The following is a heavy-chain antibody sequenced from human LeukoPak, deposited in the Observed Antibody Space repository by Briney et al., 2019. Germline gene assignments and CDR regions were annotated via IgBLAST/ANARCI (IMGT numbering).Heavy chain of an antibody. CDR3: ARRAVAGQDGDY. Sequence: ASVKVSCKASGYTFTSYGISWVRQAPGQGLEWMGWTSAYNGNTNYAQKLQGRVTMTTDTPTSTAYMELRSLRSDDTAVYYCARRAVAGQDGDYWGQGTLVTVSS. CDR2: TSAYNGNT. J-gene: IGHJ4*02. V-gene: IGHV1-18*01. CDR1: GYTFTSYG. D-gene: IGHD6-19*01.